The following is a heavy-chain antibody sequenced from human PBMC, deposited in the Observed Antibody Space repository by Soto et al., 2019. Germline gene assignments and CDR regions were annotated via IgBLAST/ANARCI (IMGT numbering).Heavy chain of an antibody. CDR3: AAERPYYDSSGYYTPRLLRYYGMDV. CDR1: GFTFTSSA. D-gene: IGHD3-22*01. V-gene: IGHV1-58*01. CDR2: IVVGSGNT. Sequence: SVKVSCKASGFTFTSSAVQWVRQARGQRLEWIGWIVVGSGNTNYAQKFQERVTITRDMSTSTAYMELSSLRSEDTAVYYCAAERPYYDSSGYYTPRLLRYYGMDVWGQGTTVTVSS. J-gene: IGHJ6*02.